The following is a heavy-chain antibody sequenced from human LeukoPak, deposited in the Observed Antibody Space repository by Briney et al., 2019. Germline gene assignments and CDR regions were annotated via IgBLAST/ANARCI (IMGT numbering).Heavy chain of an antibody. CDR1: GGSFSGYY. D-gene: IGHD4-17*01. Sequence: SETLSLTCAVYGGSFSGYYWSWIRQPPGKGLEWIGEINHSGSTNYNPSLKSRVTISVDTSKNQFSLKLSSVAAADTTVYYCNYGDGGYFDYWGQGTLVTVSS. CDR2: INHSGST. J-gene: IGHJ4*02. V-gene: IGHV4-34*01. CDR3: NYGDGGYFDY.